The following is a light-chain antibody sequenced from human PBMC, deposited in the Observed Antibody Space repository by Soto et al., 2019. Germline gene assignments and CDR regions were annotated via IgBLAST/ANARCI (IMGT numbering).Light chain of an antibody. CDR3: QQYYTNSWS. CDR2: GAS. CDR1: QSVSSD. Sequence: EIVMTQSPATLSVSPGERATLSCRASQSVSSDLVWYQQKPGQAPRLLIYGASTRATGIPVRFSGSGSGTDFTLTISSLQSEDVAVYYCQQYYTNSWSFGQGTKVDIK. V-gene: IGKV3-15*01. J-gene: IGKJ1*01.